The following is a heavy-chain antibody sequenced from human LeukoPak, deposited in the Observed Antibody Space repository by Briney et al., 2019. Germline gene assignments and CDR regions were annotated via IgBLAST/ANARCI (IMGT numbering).Heavy chain of an antibody. CDR3: ARDMGGYSGYDYDY. J-gene: IGHJ4*02. CDR1: GYTFTVYY. V-gene: IGHV1-2*02. CDR2: IHPNSGGT. D-gene: IGHD5-12*01. Sequence: ASVKVSFKASGYTFTVYYLHWVRQAPGQGLEWMGWIHPNSGGTHYAQKFQGRVTMTRDTSITTAYMELTRLRSDDTAVYYCARDMGGYSGYDYDYWGQGTLVTASS.